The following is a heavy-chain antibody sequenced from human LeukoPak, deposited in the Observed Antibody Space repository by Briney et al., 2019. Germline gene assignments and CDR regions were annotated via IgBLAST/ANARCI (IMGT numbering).Heavy chain of an antibody. CDR2: IYYSGST. CDR3: ARVWRGYSGYDSPLDY. J-gene: IGHJ4*02. V-gene: IGHV4-59*01. CDR1: GGSISGYY. Sequence: SETLSHTCTVSGGSISGYYWSWIRQPPEKGLEWIGYIYYSGSTNYNPSLKSRVSISVDTSKTQFSLKLSSVTAGDTAVYYCARVWRGYSGYDSPLDYWGQGTLVSVSS. D-gene: IGHD5-12*01.